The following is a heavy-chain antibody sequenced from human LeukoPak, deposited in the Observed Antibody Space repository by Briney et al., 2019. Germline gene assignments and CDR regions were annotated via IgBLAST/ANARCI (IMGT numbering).Heavy chain of an antibody. CDR1: GFTFTSYS. CDR3: ARYYDSSGYSDY. V-gene: IGHV3-23*01. D-gene: IGHD3-22*01. Sequence: GGSLRLSCAASGFTFTSYSMNWVRQAPGKGLEWVSTISGGGGSTYYADSVKGRFTISRDNSKNTLYLQMNSLRAEDTAVYYCARYYDSSGYSDYWGQGTLVTVSS. J-gene: IGHJ4*02. CDR2: ISGGGGST.